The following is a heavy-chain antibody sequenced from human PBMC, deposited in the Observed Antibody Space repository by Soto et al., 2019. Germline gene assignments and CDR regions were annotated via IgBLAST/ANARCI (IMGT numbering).Heavy chain of an antibody. CDR3: ARGAGCSGGSCQAPVDY. D-gene: IGHD2-15*01. CDR1: GYTFTSYY. Sequence: WASVKVSCKASGYTFTSYYMHWVRQAPGQGLEWMGIINPSGGSTSYAQKFQGRVTMTRDTSTSTVYMELSSLRSEDTAVYYCARGAGCSGGSCQAPVDYWGQGTLVTVSS. J-gene: IGHJ4*02. CDR2: INPSGGST. V-gene: IGHV1-46*03.